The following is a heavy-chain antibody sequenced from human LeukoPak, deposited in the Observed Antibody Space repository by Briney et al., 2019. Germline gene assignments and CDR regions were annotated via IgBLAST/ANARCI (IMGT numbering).Heavy chain of an antibody. CDR3: ARPLIGYCSGGSCVDY. J-gene: IGHJ4*02. CDR2: IYHSGST. Sequence: PSETLSLTCTVSGGSISSSSDYWGWIRQPPGKGLEWIGSIYHSGSTNYNPSLKSRVTISVDTSKNQFSLKLSSVTAADTAVYYCARPLIGYCSGGSCVDYWGQGTLVIVSS. CDR1: GGSISSSSDY. D-gene: IGHD2-15*01. V-gene: IGHV4-39*01.